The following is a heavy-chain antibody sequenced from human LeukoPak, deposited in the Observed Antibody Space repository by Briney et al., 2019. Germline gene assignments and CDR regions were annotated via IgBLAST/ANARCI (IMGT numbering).Heavy chain of an antibody. Sequence: GASVKVSFKASGYTFTSYDINWGRPATGQGLEGMGWMNPNSGNTGYAQKFQGRVTITRNTSISTAYMELSSLRSEDTAVYYCARGSLRVVGATTVIAFDIWGQGTMVTVSS. V-gene: IGHV1-8*03. J-gene: IGHJ3*02. CDR2: MNPNSGNT. D-gene: IGHD1-26*01. CDR1: GYTFTSYD. CDR3: ARGSLRVVGATTVIAFDI.